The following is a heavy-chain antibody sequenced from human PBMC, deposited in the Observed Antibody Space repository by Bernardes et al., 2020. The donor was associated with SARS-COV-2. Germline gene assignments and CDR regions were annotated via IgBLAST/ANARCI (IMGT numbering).Heavy chain of an antibody. CDR1: GGSISSSSYY. J-gene: IGHJ2*01. CDR2: IYYSGST. CDR3: VRSYSSGWYVGGDWYFDL. Sequence: SETLSLTCTVSGGSISSSSYYWGLIRQPPGKGLEWIGSIYYSGSTYYNPSLKSRVTISVDTSKNQFSLKLNSVTAADTAMYYCVRSYSSGWYVGGDWYFDLWGRGTLVSVSS. D-gene: IGHD6-19*01. V-gene: IGHV4-39*01.